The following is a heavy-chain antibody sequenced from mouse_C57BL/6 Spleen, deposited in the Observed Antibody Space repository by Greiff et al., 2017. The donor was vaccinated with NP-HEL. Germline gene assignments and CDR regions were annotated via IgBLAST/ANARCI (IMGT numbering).Heavy chain of an antibody. J-gene: IGHJ4*01. D-gene: IGHD2-12*01. Sequence: VQLQQSGAELARPGASVKLSCKASGYTFTSYGISWVKQSTGQGLEWIGEIYPRSGNTYYNEKFKGKATLTADKSSSTAYMELRSLTSEESAVYFCARAGLRRGDAMDYWGQGTSVTVSS. CDR2: IYPRSGNT. CDR3: ARAGLRRGDAMDY. CDR1: GYTFTSYG. V-gene: IGHV1-81*01.